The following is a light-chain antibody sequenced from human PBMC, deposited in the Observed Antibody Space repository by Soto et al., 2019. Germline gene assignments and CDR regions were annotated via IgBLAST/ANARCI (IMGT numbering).Light chain of an antibody. CDR2: HAS. CDR3: QQYNTYST. J-gene: IGKJ1*01. V-gene: IGKV1-5*01. CDR1: QSISSW. Sequence: DIQMTQSPSTLSASVGDRVTITCRASQSISSWLAWYQQKPGTAPKVLIYHASNLQSGVPSRFSGSGSGTEFTLTISSLQPDDFATYYCQQYNTYSTFGQGTKVDIK.